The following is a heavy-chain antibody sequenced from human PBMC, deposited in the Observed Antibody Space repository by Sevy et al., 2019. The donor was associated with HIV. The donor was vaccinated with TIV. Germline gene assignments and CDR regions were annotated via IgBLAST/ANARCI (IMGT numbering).Heavy chain of an antibody. CDR3: ARDGLTYGGMDV. J-gene: IGHJ6*02. CDR2: TFYRSNWYN. Sequence: SQTLSLTCAISGDSVSSNNAAWNWIRQSPSRGLEWLGRTFYRSNWYNDYAVSVKGRITINPDTSKNQLSLQLTSVTPEDTAVYYSARDGLTYGGMDVWGQGTTVTVSS. V-gene: IGHV6-1*01. CDR1: GDSVSSNNAA. D-gene: IGHD1-20*01.